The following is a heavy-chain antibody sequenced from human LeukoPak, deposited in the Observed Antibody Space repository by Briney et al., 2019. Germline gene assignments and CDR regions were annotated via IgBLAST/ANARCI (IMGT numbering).Heavy chain of an antibody. V-gene: IGHV5-51*01. CDR3: ARHTSSWSREDF. CDR2: IYPGDSDT. D-gene: IGHD6-13*01. Sequence: GESLKISCKGSGYIFATYWIGGVRQLPGKGVEWMGIIYPGDSDTRYNPSFQGQVTISADKSISTAYLQWSSLKASDTAIYYCARHTSSWSREDFWGQGTLVTVSS. CDR1: GYIFATYW. J-gene: IGHJ4*02.